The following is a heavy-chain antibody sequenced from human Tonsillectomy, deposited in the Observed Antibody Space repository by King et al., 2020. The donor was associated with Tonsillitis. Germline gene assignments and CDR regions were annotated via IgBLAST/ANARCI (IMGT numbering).Heavy chain of an antibody. CDR2: ISYDGSNK. J-gene: IGHJ4*02. CDR1: RFTFSSYG. CDR3: AKDRYGSGSPTFDY. D-gene: IGHD3-10*01. V-gene: IGHV3-30*18. Sequence: VQLVESGGGVVQPGRSLRLSCAASRFTFSSYGMHWVRQAPGKGLEWVAVISYDGSNKYYADSVKGRFTISRDNSKNTLYLQMNSLRAEDTAVYYCAKDRYGSGSPTFDYWGQGTLVTVSS.